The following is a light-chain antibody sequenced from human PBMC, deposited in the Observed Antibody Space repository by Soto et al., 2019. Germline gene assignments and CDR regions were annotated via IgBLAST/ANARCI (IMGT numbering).Light chain of an antibody. Sequence: EIVLTQSPGTLALSLGDGATLSCRASQTVNRNYLAWYHQKPGQPPRLLIYGVSNRATGVTDRFSGGGSGTEFTLLSVSLEPDDFGTYYCQQYIDSPRTFGQGTRVEVK. CDR1: QTVNRNY. V-gene: IGKV3-20*01. CDR2: GVS. J-gene: IGKJ1*01. CDR3: QQYIDSPRT.